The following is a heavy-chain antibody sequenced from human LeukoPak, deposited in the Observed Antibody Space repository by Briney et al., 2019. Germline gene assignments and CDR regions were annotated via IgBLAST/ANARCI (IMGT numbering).Heavy chain of an antibody. CDR2: IKQDTSEK. Sequence: GGSLRLSCAASGFTFSSYWMSWVRQAPGKGLEWVANIKQDTSEKYYVDSVKGRCSISRDNAKNSLYLQMNSLRVEDKAVYYFARDSSDWYTDYWGKGTLVTVSS. CDR1: GFTFSSYW. D-gene: IGHD6-19*01. J-gene: IGHJ4*02. V-gene: IGHV3-7*01. CDR3: ARDSSDWYTDY.